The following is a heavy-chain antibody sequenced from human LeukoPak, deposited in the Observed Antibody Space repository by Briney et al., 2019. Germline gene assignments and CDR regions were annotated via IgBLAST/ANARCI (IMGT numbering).Heavy chain of an antibody. Sequence: SETLSLTCIVSGGSISSYYWSWIRQPPGKGLEWIAYIHYSGSTNYNPSLKSRVTISIDTSKNQFSLKLSSVTAADTAVYYCARDQTSKGDAFDIWGQRTMVTVSS. CDR2: IHYSGST. CDR3: ARDQTSKGDAFDI. J-gene: IGHJ3*02. V-gene: IGHV4-59*01. CDR1: GGSISSYY.